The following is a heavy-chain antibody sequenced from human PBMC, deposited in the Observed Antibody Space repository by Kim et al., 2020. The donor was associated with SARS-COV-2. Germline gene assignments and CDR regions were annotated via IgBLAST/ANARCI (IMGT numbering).Heavy chain of an antibody. V-gene: IGHV3-9*01. CDR2: ISWNSGSI. CDR1: GFTFDDYA. Sequence: GGSLRLSCAASGFTFDDYAMHWVRQAPGKGLEWVSGISWNSGSIGYADSVKGRFTISRDNAKNSLYLQMNSLRAEDTALYYCANLEDYDFWSGSKRGVETSWGQGTLVTVSS. CDR3: ANLEDYDFWSGSKRGVETS. J-gene: IGHJ4*02. D-gene: IGHD3-3*01.